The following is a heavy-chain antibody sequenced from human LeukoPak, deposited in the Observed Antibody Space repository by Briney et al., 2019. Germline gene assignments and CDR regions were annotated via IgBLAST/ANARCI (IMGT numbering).Heavy chain of an antibody. D-gene: IGHD2-15*01. CDR1: GFTFSSYS. Sequence: GGSLRLSCAASGFTFSSYSMNWVRQAPGKGLEWVSSISSSSSYIYYADSVKGRFTISRDNAKNSLYLQMNSLRAEDTAAYYCAREDSYCSGGSCYYLDYWGQGTLVTVSS. CDR3: AREDSYCSGGSCYYLDY. V-gene: IGHV3-21*01. J-gene: IGHJ4*02. CDR2: ISSSSSYI.